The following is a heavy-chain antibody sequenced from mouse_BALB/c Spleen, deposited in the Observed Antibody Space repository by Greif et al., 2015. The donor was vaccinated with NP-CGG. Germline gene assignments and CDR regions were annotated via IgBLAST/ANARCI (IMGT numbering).Heavy chain of an antibody. Sequence: EVMLVESGGGLVQPGGSLKLSCAASGFTLSSYGMSWVRQTPDKRLELVAAINSNGGSTYYPDSVKGRFTISRDNAKNTLYLQMSSLKSEDTAMYYCATGFAYWGQGTLVTVSA. V-gene: IGHV5-6-3*01. CDR3: ATGFAY. CDR2: INSNGGST. CDR1: GFTLSSYG. J-gene: IGHJ3*01.